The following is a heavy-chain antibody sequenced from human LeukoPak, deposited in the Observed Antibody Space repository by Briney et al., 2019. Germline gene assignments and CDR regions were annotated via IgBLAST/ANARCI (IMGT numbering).Heavy chain of an antibody. CDR3: ARSRSGAGLFDY. CDR1: GGSISSSSYY. CDR2: IYYSGST. V-gene: IGHV4-39*07. D-gene: IGHD6-13*01. Sequence: SETLSLTCTVSGGSISSSSYYWGWIRQPPGKGLGWIGSIYYSGSTYYNPSLKSRVTISVDTSKSQFSLKLTSVTAADTALYYCARSRSGAGLFDYWGQGTLVTVSS. J-gene: IGHJ4*02.